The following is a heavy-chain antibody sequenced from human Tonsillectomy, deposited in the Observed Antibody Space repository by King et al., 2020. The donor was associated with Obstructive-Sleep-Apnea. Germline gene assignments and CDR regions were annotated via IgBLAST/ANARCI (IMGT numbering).Heavy chain of an antibody. CDR2: INWNGDIL. Sequence: VQLVESGGGLVQPGRSLRISCAASGFSFDDYAMHWVRQAPGKGLEWVSGINWNGDILGYADSVSGRFTVSRDTSKNSLYLQMNSLRVEDSAIYYCTKDILITGNWGGAMDVWGQGTTVTVSS. V-gene: IGHV3-9*01. CDR3: TKDILITGNWGGAMDV. D-gene: IGHD3-16*01. J-gene: IGHJ6*02. CDR1: GFSFDDYA.